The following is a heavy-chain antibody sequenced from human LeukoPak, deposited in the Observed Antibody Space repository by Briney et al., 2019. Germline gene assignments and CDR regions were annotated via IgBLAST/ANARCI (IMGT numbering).Heavy chain of an antibody. D-gene: IGHD1-1*01. J-gene: IGHJ4*02. CDR2: IKQDGSEK. CDR1: GFTFSSYW. CDR3: LSTATFDY. Sequence: GGSLRLSCAASGFTFSSYWMSWVRQAPGKGLEWVANIKQDGSEKNYVDSVKGRFTISRDNAKNSLYLQMNSLRAEDTAVYYRLSTATFDYWGQGTLVTVSS. V-gene: IGHV3-7*02.